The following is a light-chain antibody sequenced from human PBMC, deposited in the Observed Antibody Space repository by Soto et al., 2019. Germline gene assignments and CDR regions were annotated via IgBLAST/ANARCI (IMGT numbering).Light chain of an antibody. V-gene: IGLV4-69*01. CDR3: QTWATGIRI. CDR1: SGHSSYP. CDR2: VNSDDSH. J-gene: IGLJ2*01. Sequence: QPVLTQSPSASASLGASVKLTCTLSSGHSSYPIAWHQQQPEKGPRYLMKVNSDDSHNKGDGIPDRFSGSSSGAERYLTISSLQSEDEADYYCQTWATGIRIFGGGTKLTVL.